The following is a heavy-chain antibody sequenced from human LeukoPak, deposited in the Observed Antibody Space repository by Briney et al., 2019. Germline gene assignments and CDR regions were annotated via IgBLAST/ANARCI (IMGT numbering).Heavy chain of an antibody. D-gene: IGHD3-10*02. J-gene: IGHJ6*02. Sequence: GGALRLPCAASGFTFSSYAMPLVGQAPGDGLEWVWADGRGNKSYYSESVPGRFGISRDISKHALFLQLHKLSVGDPAIYDCVKDLHYYVAMDFWGQGTTVTVSS. CDR1: GFTFSSYA. V-gene: IGHV3-23*05. CDR3: VKDLHYYVAMDF. CDR2: DGRGNKS.